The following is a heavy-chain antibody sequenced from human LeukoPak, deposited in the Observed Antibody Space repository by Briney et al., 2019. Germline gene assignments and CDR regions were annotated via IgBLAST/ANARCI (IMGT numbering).Heavy chain of an antibody. CDR2: INPNSGGT. V-gene: IGHV1-2*02. D-gene: IGHD3-10*01. Sequence: ASVKVSCKASGYTFTDYYIHWVRRAPGQGLEWMGWINPNSGGTNYAQKFQGRVTMTRDTSISTAYMELSRLRSDDTAVYYCARDVVRGVKGACYWGQGTLVTVSS. CDR1: GYTFTDYY. J-gene: IGHJ4*02. CDR3: ARDVVRGVKGACY.